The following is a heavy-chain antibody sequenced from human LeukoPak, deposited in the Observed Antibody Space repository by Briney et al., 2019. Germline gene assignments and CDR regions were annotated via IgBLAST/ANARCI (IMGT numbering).Heavy chain of an antibody. Sequence: GGSLRLSRAASGFTFSRYEMSWVRQAPGKGLEWISYISGSEKTIVYADSVKGRFTISRDSARNSLFLQMNSLRVEDRAVYYCARGHPGAFDIWGQGTMVTVSS. CDR2: ISGSEKTI. CDR3: ARGHPGAFDI. CDR1: GFTFSRYE. V-gene: IGHV3-48*03. J-gene: IGHJ3*02.